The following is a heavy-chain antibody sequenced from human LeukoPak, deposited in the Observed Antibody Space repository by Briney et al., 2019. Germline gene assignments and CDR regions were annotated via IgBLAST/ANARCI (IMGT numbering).Heavy chain of an antibody. D-gene: IGHD2-15*01. CDR3: ARDVEGGEGYFDY. CDR1: GFTFSSYG. J-gene: IGHJ4*02. V-gene: IGHV3-33*01. Sequence: GRSLRLSCAASGFTFSSYGMHWVRQAPGKGLEWVAVIWYDGSNKYYADSVKGRFTISRDNSKNTLYLQMNSLRAEDTAVYYCARDVEGGEGYFDYWGQGTLVIVSS. CDR2: IWYDGSNK.